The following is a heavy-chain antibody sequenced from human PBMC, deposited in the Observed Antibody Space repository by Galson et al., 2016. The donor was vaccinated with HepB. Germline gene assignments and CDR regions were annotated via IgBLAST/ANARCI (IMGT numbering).Heavy chain of an antibody. CDR1: GYTFINYD. CDR2: MNPNSGNT. CDR3: GRPIMTSVWYNYGMDV. D-gene: IGHD6-19*01. Sequence: SVKVSCKASGYTFINYDINWVRQAPGQGPEWMGWMNPNSGNTGYAQNFQGRFVMTRDTSTGTAYLEVSGLKSEDTAVYFCGRPIMTSVWYNYGMDVWGQGTTGIVSS. J-gene: IGHJ6*02. V-gene: IGHV1-8*01.